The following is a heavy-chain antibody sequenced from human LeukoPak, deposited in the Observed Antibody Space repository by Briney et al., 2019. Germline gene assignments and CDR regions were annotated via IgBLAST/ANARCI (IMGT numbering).Heavy chain of an antibody. CDR2: ISYDGSNK. J-gene: IGHJ6*02. Sequence: SGGSLRLSCAASGFTFSSYGMHWVRQAPGKGLEWVAVISYDGSNKYYADSVKGRFTISRDNSKNTLYLQMNSLRAEDTAVYYCAKDFRSSGMDVWGQGTTVTVSS. CDR3: AKDFRSSGMDV. D-gene: IGHD1-26*01. CDR1: GFTFSSYG. V-gene: IGHV3-30*18.